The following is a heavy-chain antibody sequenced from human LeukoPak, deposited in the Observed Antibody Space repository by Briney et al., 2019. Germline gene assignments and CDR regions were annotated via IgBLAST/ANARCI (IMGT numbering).Heavy chain of an antibody. J-gene: IGHJ4*02. V-gene: IGHV4-30-4*01. CDR3: ARVDTAMVTGGFDY. CDR1: GGSISSGDYY. Sequence: PSETLSLTCTVSGGSISSGDYYWSWIRQPPGKGLEWIGYIYYSGSTYYNPSLKSRVTISVDTSKNQFSLKLSSVTAADTAVYYCARVDTAMVTGGFDYWGQGTLVTVSS. CDR2: IYYSGST. D-gene: IGHD5-18*01.